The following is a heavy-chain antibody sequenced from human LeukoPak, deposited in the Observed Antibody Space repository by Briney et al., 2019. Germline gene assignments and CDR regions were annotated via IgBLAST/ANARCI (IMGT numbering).Heavy chain of an antibody. CDR2: IYYSGST. D-gene: IGHD3-22*01. J-gene: IGHJ3*02. CDR3: ARVHVNSGYYFGDAFDI. CDR1: GDSISSTNYY. Sequence: PSETLSLTCTVSGDSISSTNYYWGWIRQPPGKGLEWIGSIYYSGSTYYNPSLKSRVTISVDTSKNQFSLKLSSVTAADTAIYYCARVHVNSGYYFGDAFDIWGQGTMVTVSS. V-gene: IGHV4-39*07.